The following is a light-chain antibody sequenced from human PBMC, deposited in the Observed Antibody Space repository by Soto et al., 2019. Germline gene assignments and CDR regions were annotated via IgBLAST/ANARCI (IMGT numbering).Light chain of an antibody. CDR1: QGISSY. CDR2: AAS. CDR3: QQYYSYPLLT. Sequence: AIRMTQSPSSFSASTGDRVTITCRASQGISSYLAWYQQKPGKAPKLLIYAASTLQSGVPSGFSGSGSGTDFTLTISCLQSEDFATYYCQQYYSYPLLTFGGGTKVEIK. V-gene: IGKV1-8*01. J-gene: IGKJ4*01.